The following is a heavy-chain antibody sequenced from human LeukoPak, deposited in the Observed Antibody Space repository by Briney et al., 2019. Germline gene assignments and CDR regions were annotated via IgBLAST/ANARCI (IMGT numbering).Heavy chain of an antibody. Sequence: PSETLSLTCTVSGGSISSGDYYWSWIRQPPGESLEWIGYIYYSGSTYYNPSLKSRVTISVDTSKNQFSLKLSSVTAADTAVYYCAREGFHYDILTGYYRVRAFDIWGQGTMVTVSS. CDR2: IYYSGST. V-gene: IGHV4-30-4*01. CDR1: GGSISSGDYY. D-gene: IGHD3-9*01. CDR3: AREGFHYDILTGYYRVRAFDI. J-gene: IGHJ3*02.